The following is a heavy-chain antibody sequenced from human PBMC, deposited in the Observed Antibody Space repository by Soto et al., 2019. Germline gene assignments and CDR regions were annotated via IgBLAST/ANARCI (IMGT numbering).Heavy chain of an antibody. J-gene: IGHJ6*02. D-gene: IGHD6-13*01. CDR2: INPNSGGT. V-gene: IGHV1-2*02. CDR3: ARGGYSSTWSNLLDRSGLDV. CDR1: GYTFTVYY. Sequence: ASVKVSCKASGYTFTVYYIHWVRQAPGQGLEWMGWINPNSGGTNYAQKFQGRVTITADTSTYTVYMELSGLRSGDTAVYYCARGGYSSTWSNLLDRSGLDVWGQGTTVTVSS.